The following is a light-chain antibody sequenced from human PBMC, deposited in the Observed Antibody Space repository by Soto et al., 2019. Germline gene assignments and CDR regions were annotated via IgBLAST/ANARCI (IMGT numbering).Light chain of an antibody. V-gene: IGKV1-39*01. CDR2: SAS. J-gene: IGKJ2*01. CDR1: QSISSY. Sequence: DIQMTQSPSSLSASVGDRVTITGRASQSISSYLNWYQQKPGNAPKILIYSASKLQSGVPRRFSGSGSGTDFTLTISSLQPADFATYFCQQSHRTPYTFGQGTKLEIK. CDR3: QQSHRTPYT.